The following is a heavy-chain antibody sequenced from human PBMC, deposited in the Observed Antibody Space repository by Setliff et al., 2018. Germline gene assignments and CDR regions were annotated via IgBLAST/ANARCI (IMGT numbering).Heavy chain of an antibody. V-gene: IGHV4-38-2*02. Sequence: PSETLSLTCTVSGFYISGGYCWGWIRQSPGKGREWIASIFHLGNAYYNPSLKSRVTISVDTSKNQFSLKLSAVTAADTAVYSCARRGMSSSWFQGYFDYWGQGTLVTVSS. J-gene: IGHJ4*02. CDR1: GFYISGGYC. CDR3: ARRGMSSSWFQGYFDY. CDR2: IFHLGNA. D-gene: IGHD6-13*01.